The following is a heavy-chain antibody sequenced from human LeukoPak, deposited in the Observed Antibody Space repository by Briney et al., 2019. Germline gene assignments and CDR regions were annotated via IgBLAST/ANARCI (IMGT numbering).Heavy chain of an antibody. CDR1: GFTVSSNY. CDR3: ARDGAAADDDAFDI. V-gene: IGHV3-53*01. Sequence: PGGSLRLSCAASGFTVSSNYMSWVRQAPGKGLEWVSVIYSGGSTYYAHSVKGRFTISRDNSKNTLYLQMNSLRAEDTAVYYCARDGAAADDDAFDIWGQGTMVTVSS. J-gene: IGHJ3*02. CDR2: IYSGGST. D-gene: IGHD6-13*01.